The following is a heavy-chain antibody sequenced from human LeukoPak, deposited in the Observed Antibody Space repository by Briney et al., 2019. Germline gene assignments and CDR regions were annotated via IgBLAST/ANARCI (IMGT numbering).Heavy chain of an antibody. CDR3: AREFSVYFDWLSDGYFDY. Sequence: KIGLSEGLSQAPQEFRVGSESRNWVRPAHGKRMEWVSSISSSSSYIYYADSVKGRFTISRDNAKNSLYLQMNSLRAEDTAVYYCAREFSVYFDWLSDGYFDYWGQGTLVTVSS. J-gene: IGHJ4*02. V-gene: IGHV3-21*01. CDR1: EFRVGSES. CDR2: ISSSSSYI. D-gene: IGHD3-9*01.